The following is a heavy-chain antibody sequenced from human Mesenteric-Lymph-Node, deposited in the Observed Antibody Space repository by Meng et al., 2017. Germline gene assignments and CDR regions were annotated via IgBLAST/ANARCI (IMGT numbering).Heavy chain of an antibody. CDR3: ARSKPNLYVVDP. CDR2: INHSGST. J-gene: IGHJ5*02. CDR1: GWSFSGYY. V-gene: IGHV4-34*01. D-gene: IGHD3-22*01. Sequence: VQLEQWGAGLLKPSEALSLPCAVYGWSFSGYYWSWIRQPPGKGLEWIGEINHSGSTNYNPSLKSRVTISVDTSKNQFSLKLSSVTAADTAVYYCARSKPNLYVVDPWGQGTLVTVSS.